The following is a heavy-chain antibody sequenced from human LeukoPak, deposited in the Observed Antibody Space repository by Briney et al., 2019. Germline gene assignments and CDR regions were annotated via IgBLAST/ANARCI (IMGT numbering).Heavy chain of an antibody. D-gene: IGHD3-3*01. J-gene: IGHJ3*02. V-gene: IGHV4-59*01. CDR3: ARERSYDFWSGYLTGDAFDI. CDR1: GGSISSYY. Sequence: SETLSLTCTVSGGSISSYYWSWIRQPPGKGLEWIGYIYYSGSTNYNPSLKSRVTISVDTSENQFSLKLSSVTAADTAVYYCARERSYDFWSGYLTGDAFDIWGQGTMVTVSS. CDR2: IYYSGST.